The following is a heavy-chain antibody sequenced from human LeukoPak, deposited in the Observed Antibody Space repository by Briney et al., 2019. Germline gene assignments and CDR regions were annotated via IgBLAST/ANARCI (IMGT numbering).Heavy chain of an antibody. V-gene: IGHV3-21*01. CDR1: GFTFSSYS. Sequence: AGSLTLSCAASGFTFSSYSMNWLRQAPGKGLEWVSSISSSSSYIYYADSVKGRFTISRDNAKNSLYLQMNSLRAEDTAVYYCVRVTAPDPNWCDPWGQGTLVTVSS. CDR3: VRVTAPDPNWCDP. J-gene: IGHJ5*02. CDR2: ISSSSSYI. D-gene: IGHD2-21*02.